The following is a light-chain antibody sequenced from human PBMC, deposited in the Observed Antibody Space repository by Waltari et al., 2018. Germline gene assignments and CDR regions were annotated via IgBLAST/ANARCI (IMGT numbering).Light chain of an antibody. V-gene: IGKV4-1*01. J-gene: IGKJ1*01. CDR3: QQYYSPPWT. CDR1: QSVFYSSNNNNY. CDR2: WAS. Sequence: DIVMTQSPDSLAVSLGERATINCKSSQSVFYSSNNNNYLAWYQQIPGQPPKLLIYWASTRESGVPDRFSGSGSGTDFTLTISSLQAEDVAVYYCQQYYSPPWTFGQGTKVEIK.